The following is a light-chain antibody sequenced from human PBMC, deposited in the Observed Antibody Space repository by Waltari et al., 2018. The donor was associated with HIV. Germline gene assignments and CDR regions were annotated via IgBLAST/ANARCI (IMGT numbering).Light chain of an antibody. J-gene: IGLJ1*01. CDR1: TPNLGGNT. V-gene: IGLV1-44*01. CDR2: SNN. CDR3: AAWDDSLKGGA. Sequence: HSVLAHPPSASGTPGQRVTIPCSGSTPNLGGNTLSCYQQLPGTAPKLLIYSNNERPSGVPDRLSGSTSGTSASLVISGLQSEDEADYYCAAWDDSLKGGAFGTGTKVTVL.